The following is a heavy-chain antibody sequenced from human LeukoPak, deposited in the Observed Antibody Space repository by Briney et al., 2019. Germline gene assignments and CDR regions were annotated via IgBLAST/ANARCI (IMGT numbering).Heavy chain of an antibody. CDR1: GFIFDDYA. V-gene: IGHV3-9*01. J-gene: IGHJ3*02. Sequence: GGSLRLSCAASGFIFDDYAMHWVRQGPGKGLEWVSGISWNSGSIGYADSVKGRFTVSRDNAKNSLYLQMNSLRAEDTALYYCAKGKRQWLAYVFDIWGQGTMVTVSS. CDR3: AKGKRQWLAYVFDI. CDR2: ISWNSGSI. D-gene: IGHD6-19*01.